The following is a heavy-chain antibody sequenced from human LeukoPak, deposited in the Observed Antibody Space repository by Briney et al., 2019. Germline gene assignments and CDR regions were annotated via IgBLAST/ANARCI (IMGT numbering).Heavy chain of an antibody. Sequence: SQTLSLTCTVSGGSISSGDYYWSWIRQPPGKGLEWNGYIYYSGSTYYNPSLKSRVTISVDTSKNQFSLKLSSVTAADTDVYSCARGQRDDGSEYWGQGTLVTVSS. V-gene: IGHV4-30-4*01. D-gene: IGHD3-10*01. CDR3: ARGQRDDGSEY. CDR2: IYYSGST. J-gene: IGHJ4*02. CDR1: GGSISSGDYY.